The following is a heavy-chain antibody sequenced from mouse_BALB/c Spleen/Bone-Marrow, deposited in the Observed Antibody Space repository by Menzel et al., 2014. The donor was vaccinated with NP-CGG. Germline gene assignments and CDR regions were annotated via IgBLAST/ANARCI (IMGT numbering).Heavy chain of an antibody. J-gene: IGHJ3*01. CDR2: XYPGSXSI. CDR3: XXXXXXXXXXXXXXAX. CDR1: GYTFTEXT. V-gene: IGHV1-62-2*01. Sequence: QVQLQQSGAELVKPGAXXKLSCKASGYTFTEXTIHWVKQRSGQXXEXIGWXYPGSXSIKYNEKFKDKATLTADKSSSTVYVELXXXXSEXXAVYFXXXXXXXXXXXXXXXAXWGXXTLVTVSA.